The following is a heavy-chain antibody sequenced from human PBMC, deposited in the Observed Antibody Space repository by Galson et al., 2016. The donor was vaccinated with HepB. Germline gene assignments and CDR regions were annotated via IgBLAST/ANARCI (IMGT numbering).Heavy chain of an antibody. Sequence: SLRLSCAASGFTLSNYVMSWVRQAPGKGLEWVSGISDSDGSTNYADSVKGRFTISRDNSKNTLYLQMNSLRAEDTAVYYCAKDGSSSLRFLDLGRRKNYGMEVWGKGTTVTVSS. CDR3: AKDGSSSLRFLDLGRRKNYGMEV. D-gene: IGHD3-3*01. CDR1: GFTLSNYV. CDR2: ISDSDGST. J-gene: IGHJ6*04. V-gene: IGHV3-23*01.